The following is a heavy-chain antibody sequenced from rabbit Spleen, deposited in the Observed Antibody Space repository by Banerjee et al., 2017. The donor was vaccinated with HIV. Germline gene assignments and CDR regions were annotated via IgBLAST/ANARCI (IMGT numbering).Heavy chain of an antibody. Sequence: QEQLEESGGGLVKPEGSLTLTCKASGFSFSEKEVMCWVRQAPGKGLEWIGYIEPIFGNTYYANWVNGRFTISSHNAQNTLYLQLSSLTAADTATYFCARAEVFYVFFGDRYPSYFRLWGQGTLVTVS. CDR1: GFSFSEKE. CDR3: ARAEVFYVFFGDRYPSYFRL. V-gene: IGHV1S47*01. J-gene: IGHJ4*01. D-gene: IGHD5-1*01. CDR2: IEPIFGNT.